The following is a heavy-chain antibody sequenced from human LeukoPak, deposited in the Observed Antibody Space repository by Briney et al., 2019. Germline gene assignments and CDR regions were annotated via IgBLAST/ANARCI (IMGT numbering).Heavy chain of an antibody. D-gene: IGHD1-26*01. CDR3: AKDRIASYYSPSDY. Sequence: GGSLRLSCAASGFTFSTYGMHWVRQAPGKGLEWVSSITSDGTTYYADSVKGRFTISRDNSKNTLYVEMNSLRAEDTAIYYCAKDRIASYYSPSDYWGQGTLVTVSS. CDR1: GFTFSTYG. V-gene: IGHV3-23*01. J-gene: IGHJ4*02. CDR2: ITSDGTT.